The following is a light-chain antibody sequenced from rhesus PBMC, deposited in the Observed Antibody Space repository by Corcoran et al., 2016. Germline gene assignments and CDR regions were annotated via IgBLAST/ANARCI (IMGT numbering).Light chain of an antibody. J-gene: IGKJ4*01. CDR1: QVISSY. Sequence: DIQMTQSPSSLSASVGDTVTITCRASQVISSYLNWFQQKPGKAPKLLIYASSSLQSGVPSRFSGSGSGTDFTLTISSLQPEDFAPYYCRQRNSHPLTFGGGTKGELK. CDR3: RQRNSHPLT. V-gene: IGKV1-28*03. CDR2: ASS.